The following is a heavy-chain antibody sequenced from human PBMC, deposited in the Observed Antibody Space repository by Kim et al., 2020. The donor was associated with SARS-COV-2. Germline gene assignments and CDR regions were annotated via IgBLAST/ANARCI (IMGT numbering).Heavy chain of an antibody. CDR2: ISTDSSFR. D-gene: IGHD3-10*01. Sequence: GGSLRLSCAVSGFTLRTYSMRWLRQAPGKGLEWVASISTDSSFRHYADSPKGRFTISRDNAENSLYLQMNSLRAEDTAVYYCARDADGSGTLMFVSWGQG. J-gene: IGHJ4*02. CDR3: ARDADGSGTLMFVS. CDR1: GFTLRTYS. V-gene: IGHV3-21*01.